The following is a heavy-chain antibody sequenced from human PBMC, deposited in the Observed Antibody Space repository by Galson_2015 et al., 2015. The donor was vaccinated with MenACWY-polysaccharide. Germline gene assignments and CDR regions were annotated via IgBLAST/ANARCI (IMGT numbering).Heavy chain of an antibody. D-gene: IGHD2-21*01. CDR1: GFTFSNYA. Sequence: SLRLSCAASGFTFSNYAMTWVRQAPGKGLEWVSSFDGSGGHPYYADSVRGRFAVSRDDSKKTLYLEMNSLRVDDTDVYYCVKGLQACGWSWYFDRWRQRTLIIVSS. J-gene: IGHJ5*02. V-gene: IGHV3-23*01. CDR3: VKGLQACGWSWYFDR. CDR2: FDGSGGHP.